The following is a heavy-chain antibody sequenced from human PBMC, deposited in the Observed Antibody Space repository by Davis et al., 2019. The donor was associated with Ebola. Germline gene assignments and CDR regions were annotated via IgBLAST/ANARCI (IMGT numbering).Heavy chain of an antibody. D-gene: IGHD2-2*02. CDR2: ISSSGAST. V-gene: IGHV3-11*04. CDR3: PRQYCSDTTCYTDAFDV. Sequence: GESLKISCAASGFTFSDYYMNWIRQAPGKGLEWVALISSSGASTYYADSVKGRFTISRDNAKHSLYLQMNSLRAEDTAVYYCPRQYCSDTTCYTDAFDVWGQGTWVTVSS. J-gene: IGHJ3*01. CDR1: GFTFSDYY.